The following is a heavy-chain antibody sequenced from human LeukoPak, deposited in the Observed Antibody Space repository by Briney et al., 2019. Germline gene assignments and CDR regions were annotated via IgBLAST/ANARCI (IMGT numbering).Heavy chain of an antibody. D-gene: IGHD3-10*01. J-gene: IGHJ6*02. CDR2: ISSSSSTI. Sequence: PGGSLRLSCAASGFTFSSYSMNWVRQAPGKGLEWVSYISSSSSTIYYADSVKGRFTISRDNAKNSLYLQMNSLRAEDTAVYYCARQGEDYGSGSYYPIYHYGMDVWGQGTTVTVSS. V-gene: IGHV3-48*01. CDR1: GFTFSSYS. CDR3: ARQGEDYGSGSYYPIYHYGMDV.